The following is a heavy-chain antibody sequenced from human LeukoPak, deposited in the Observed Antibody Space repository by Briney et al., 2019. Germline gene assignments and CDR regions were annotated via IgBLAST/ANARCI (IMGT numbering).Heavy chain of an antibody. Sequence: AGGSLRLSCVPSGFTFRSYLMNWVRHAPGKGLVWVSRVNTDGSNTKYADSVKGRFTISRDNAKNTLYPQMNNLRDEDTAVYYCAREPTTTGGGYWGQGTLVTVSS. V-gene: IGHV3-74*01. D-gene: IGHD1-1*01. CDR3: AREPTTTGGGY. J-gene: IGHJ4*02. CDR2: VNTDGSNT. CDR1: GFTFRSYL.